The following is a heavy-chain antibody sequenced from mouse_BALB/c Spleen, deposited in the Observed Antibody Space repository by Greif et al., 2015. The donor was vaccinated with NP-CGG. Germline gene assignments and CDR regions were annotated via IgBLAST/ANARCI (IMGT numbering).Heavy chain of an antibody. D-gene: IGHD1-2*01. J-gene: IGHJ2*01. CDR3: AGGASAMYYFDY. Sequence: VQLQQSGPGLVQPSQSLSITCTVSGFSLTSYGVHWVRQSPGKGLEWLGVIWSGGSTDCNAAFISRLSISKDNSKSQVFFKMNILQANTTAIYYWAGGASAMYYFDYCGQGTTLTVSS. CDR1: GFSLTSYG. CDR2: IWSGGST. V-gene: IGHV2-2*02.